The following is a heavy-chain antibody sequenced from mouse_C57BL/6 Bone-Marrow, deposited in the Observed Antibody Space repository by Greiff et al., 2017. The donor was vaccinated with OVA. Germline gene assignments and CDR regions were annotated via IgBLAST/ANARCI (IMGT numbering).Heavy chain of an antibody. J-gene: IGHJ2*01. D-gene: IGHD1-1*01. CDR1: GFNIKDYY. Sequence: EVMLVESGAELVRPGASVKLSCTASGFNIKDYYMHWVKQRPEPGLEWIGRIDPEDGDTDYAPKFQGKATITADPSSNTAYLQLSSLTSEDTAVYYCTQGDYYGLDYWGQGTTLTVSS. CDR2: IDPEDGDT. V-gene: IGHV14-1*01. CDR3: TQGDYYGLDY.